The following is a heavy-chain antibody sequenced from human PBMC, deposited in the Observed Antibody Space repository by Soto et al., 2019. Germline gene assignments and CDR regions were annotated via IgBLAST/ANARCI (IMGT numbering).Heavy chain of an antibody. CDR3: AKDAKSYYCSY. CDR2: FSGSGGST. V-gene: IGHV3-23*01. D-gene: IGHD1-26*01. Sequence: GGSLRLSCAASGFTFSSYAMSWVRQAPGKGLEWVSAFSGSGGSTYYSDSVKGRFTISRDNSKNTLYLQMNSLRAEDTAVYYCAKDAKSYYCSYWGQGTLVTVSS. CDR1: GFTFSSYA. J-gene: IGHJ4*02.